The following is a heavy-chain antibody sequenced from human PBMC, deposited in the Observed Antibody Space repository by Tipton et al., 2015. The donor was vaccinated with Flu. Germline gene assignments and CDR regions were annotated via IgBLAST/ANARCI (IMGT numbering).Heavy chain of an antibody. CDR3: AKDRLLHLYDTSGYYDGYFDS. V-gene: IGHV3-23*01. Sequence: SLRLSCVASGFIFKEYAMTWVRQAPGKGLEWVSSIGASGEHTFDGDSVQGRFTVSRDNSKNIVSLQMESLRAEDTAVYYCAKDRLLHLYDTSGYYDGYFDSWGQGTLVTVSS. CDR2: IGASGEHT. CDR1: GFIFKEYA. D-gene: IGHD3-22*01. J-gene: IGHJ4*02.